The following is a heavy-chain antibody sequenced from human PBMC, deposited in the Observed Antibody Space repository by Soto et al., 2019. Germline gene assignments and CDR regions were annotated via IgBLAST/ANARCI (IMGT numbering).Heavy chain of an antibody. CDR2: VKSKADGGTT. D-gene: IGHD2-2*01. CDR3: TTRVCH. J-gene: IGHJ4*02. Sequence: EVQLVESGGGLVKQGGSLRLSCAASGFSFNDAWMSWVRQAPGKGLEWVGRVKSKADGGTTDYAAPVNGRFIVSRDDLQNRLYLEMSSLRIVYSGVYFCTTRVCHWGQGALVTVSS. V-gene: IGHV3-15*01. CDR1: GFSFNDAW.